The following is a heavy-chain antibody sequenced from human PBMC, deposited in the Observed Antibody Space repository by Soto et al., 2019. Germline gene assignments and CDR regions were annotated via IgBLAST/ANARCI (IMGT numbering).Heavy chain of an antibody. CDR2: IYYSGST. V-gene: IGHV4-39*01. CDR1: GGSISSSSYY. D-gene: IGHD4-17*01. J-gene: IGHJ4*02. CDR3: ARCNNDYGDYGH. Sequence: QLQLQESGPGLVKPSETLSLTCTVSGGSISSSSYYWGWIRQPPGKGLEWIGSIYYSGSTYYNPSLKSQVTISVDTSKNQFSLKLSFVTAADTAVYYCARCNNDYGDYGHWGQGTLVTVSS.